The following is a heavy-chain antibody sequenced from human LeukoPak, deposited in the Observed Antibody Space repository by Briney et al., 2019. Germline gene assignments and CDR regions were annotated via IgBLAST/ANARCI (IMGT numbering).Heavy chain of an antibody. J-gene: IGHJ5*02. Sequence: SETLSLTCTVSGGSISSSSYYWGWIRQPPGKGLEWIGSIYYSGSTYYNPSLKSRVTISVDTSKNQFSLKLSSVTAADTAVYYCARKYLSSREPNNWFDPWGQGTLVTVSS. CDR1: GGSISSSSYY. V-gene: IGHV4-39*01. CDR2: IYYSGST. CDR3: ARKYLSSREPNNWFDP. D-gene: IGHD6-13*01.